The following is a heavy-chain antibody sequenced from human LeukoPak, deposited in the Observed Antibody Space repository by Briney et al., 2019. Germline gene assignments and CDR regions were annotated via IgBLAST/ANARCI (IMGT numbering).Heavy chain of an antibody. Sequence: PGGSLRLSCAASGFTFSSYSMNWVRQAPGQGLEWVSSISSSSSYIYYADSVKGRFTISRDNAKNSLYLQMSSLGAEDTAVYYCARDLSGHPPTWQFFYCGEGALWTVSS. V-gene: IGHV3-21*01. CDR3: ARDLSGHPPTWQFFY. D-gene: IGHD2-15*01. CDR1: GFTFSSYS. CDR2: ISSSSSYI. J-gene: IGHJ4*02.